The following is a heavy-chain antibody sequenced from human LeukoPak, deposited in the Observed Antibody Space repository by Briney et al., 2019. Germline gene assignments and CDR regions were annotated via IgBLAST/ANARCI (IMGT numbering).Heavy chain of an antibody. CDR1: GGSFSNYY. J-gene: IGHJ5*02. V-gene: IGHV4-34*01. CDR2: INQSGHI. CDR3: ARAPGWPIPARPLDQ. Sequence: PSETLSLTCAVYGGSFSNYYWNWIRQPPGKGLEWMGEINQSGHINYYPSLKSRVTISLDTSKNQFSLRLSSVIAADTAVYYSARAPGWPIPARPLDQWGQGILVTVSS. D-gene: IGHD6-6*01.